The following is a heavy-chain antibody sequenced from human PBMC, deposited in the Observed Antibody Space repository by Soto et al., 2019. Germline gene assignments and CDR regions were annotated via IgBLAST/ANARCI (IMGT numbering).Heavy chain of an antibody. J-gene: IGHJ5*02. Sequence: GGSLRLSCAASGFTFSSYWMSWVRQAPGKGLEWVAHTRQDGGQEYYVDSVKGRFTISRDNAKNSLYLQMNSLRVEDTAAYYCARYPNPTVAGLPFDLWGQGTLVTVPQ. D-gene: IGHD6-19*01. CDR1: GFTFSSYW. V-gene: IGHV3-7*03. CDR3: ARYPNPTVAGLPFDL. CDR2: TRQDGGQE.